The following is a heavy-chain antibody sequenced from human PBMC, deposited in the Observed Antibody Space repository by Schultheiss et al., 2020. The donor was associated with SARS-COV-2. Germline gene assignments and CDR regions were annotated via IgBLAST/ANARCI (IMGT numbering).Heavy chain of an antibody. CDR2: ISYDGSNK. CDR1: GFTFSSYA. V-gene: IGHV3-30*04. D-gene: IGHD4-17*01. Sequence: GESLKISCAASGFTFSSYAMHWVRQAPGKGLEWVAVISYDGSNKYYADSVKGRFTISRDNSKNTLYLQMNSLRAEDTAVYYCAKDKYGDYVLDYWGQGTLVTVSS. CDR3: AKDKYGDYVLDY. J-gene: IGHJ4*02.